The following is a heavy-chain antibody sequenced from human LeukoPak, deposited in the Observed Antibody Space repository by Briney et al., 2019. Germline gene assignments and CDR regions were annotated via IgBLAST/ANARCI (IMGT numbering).Heavy chain of an antibody. V-gene: IGHV4-59*11. CDR2: IYYSGST. CDR1: GGSISSHY. D-gene: IGHD4-23*01. J-gene: IGHJ4*02. Sequence: SETLSLTCTVPGGSISSHYWSWIRQPPGKGLEWIGYIYYSGSTNYNPSLKSRVTISVDTSKNQFSLKLSSVTAADTAVYYCARAVTTVVPGYYFDYWGQGTLVTVSS. CDR3: ARAVTTVVPGYYFDY.